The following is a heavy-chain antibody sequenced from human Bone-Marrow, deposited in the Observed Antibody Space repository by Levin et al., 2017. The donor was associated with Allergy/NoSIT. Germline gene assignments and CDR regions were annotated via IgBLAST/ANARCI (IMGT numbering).Heavy chain of an antibody. CDR1: GGSLSPHY. V-gene: IGHV4-59*11. D-gene: IGHD3-10*01. J-gene: IGHJ5*02. Sequence: PSETLSLTCSVSGGSLSPHYWSWIRQTPGEELEWIGYIYHRGTTLYNPSLKSRVTISVDTSPNQFSLKLSPVTAADTAIYYCAREPDHYGSGYFDPWGQGTLVTVSS. CDR2: IYHRGTT. CDR3: AREPDHYGSGYFDP.